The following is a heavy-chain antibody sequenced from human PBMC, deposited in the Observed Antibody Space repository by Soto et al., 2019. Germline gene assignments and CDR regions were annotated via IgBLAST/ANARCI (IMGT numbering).Heavy chain of an antibody. J-gene: IGHJ6*02. V-gene: IGHV1-3*04. D-gene: IGHD3-9*01. CDR1: GYTFATYA. CDR3: TRVNTIFFNPDNISYDMDV. Sequence: QVQLVQSGAEVKKPGPSVKVSCKASGYTFATYAIHWVRQAPGQRLEWMGWINTGNGYTEYSQNFRGRVTITRDTSASTAYMELSSLRSEDTTMYYCTRVNTIFFNPDNISYDMDVWGQGTRVTV. CDR2: INTGNGYT.